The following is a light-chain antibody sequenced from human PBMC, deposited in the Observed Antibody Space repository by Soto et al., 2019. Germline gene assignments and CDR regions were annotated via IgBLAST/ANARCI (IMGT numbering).Light chain of an antibody. Sequence: THSPGTLSWSPGERATRSCRASQSLSSTYLAWYQQKPGQAPRLLIYGASSRATGIPDRFSGSGSGTEFTLTISSLQSEDFAGYYCQQYNNWPWTFGQGTKVDIK. J-gene: IGKJ1*01. V-gene: IGKV3D-15*01. CDR3: QQYNNWPWT. CDR1: QSLSSTY. CDR2: GAS.